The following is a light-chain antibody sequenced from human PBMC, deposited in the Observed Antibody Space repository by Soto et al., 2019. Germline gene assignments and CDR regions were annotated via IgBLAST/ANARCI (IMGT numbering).Light chain of an antibody. CDR3: QSYDSSLRDYV. V-gene: IGLV1-40*01. J-gene: IGLJ1*01. CDR2: DNS. Sequence: QSVLTQPPSVSGAPGHRVTISCTWSSSNIGAGYDVHWYQQLPGTAPKLLIYDNSNRPSGVPDRFSGSKSGTSASLAITGLQAEDEADYYCQSYDSSLRDYVFGTGTKVTVL. CDR1: SSNIGAGYD.